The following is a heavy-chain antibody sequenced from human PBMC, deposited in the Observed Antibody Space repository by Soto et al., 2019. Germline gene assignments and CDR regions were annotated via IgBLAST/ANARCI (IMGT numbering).Heavy chain of an antibody. V-gene: IGHV3-49*04. CDR1: GFNFGEHA. J-gene: IGHJ4*02. D-gene: IGHD2-2*01. Sequence: EAQLVESGGGLLKPGQSLRLSCTTSGFNFGEHAVSWVRQAPGKGLEWLGFIRSRRDGGTAEYAASVKGRISISRDDSNSIAYCEMNSLKTEDSAVYYCTRLPPHHRPAFYYWGQGTLVTVSS. CDR3: TRLPPHHRPAFYY. CDR2: IRSRRDGGTA.